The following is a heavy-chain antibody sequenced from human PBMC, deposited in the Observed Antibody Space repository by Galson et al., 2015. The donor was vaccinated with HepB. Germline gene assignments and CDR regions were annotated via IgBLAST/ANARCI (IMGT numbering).Heavy chain of an antibody. Sequence: SLRLSCATSGFTFGDYDMNWVRQAPGKGLEWVGFIRSKGYGATTEYAAPVKGRFTISRDDSKSIAYLQMNSLKTEDTAVYCYTGGRWLAWFDPWGQGTLVTVSS. CDR3: TGGRWLAWFDP. CDR1: GFTFGDYD. CDR2: IRSKGYGATT. D-gene: IGHD6-19*01. V-gene: IGHV3-49*04. J-gene: IGHJ5*02.